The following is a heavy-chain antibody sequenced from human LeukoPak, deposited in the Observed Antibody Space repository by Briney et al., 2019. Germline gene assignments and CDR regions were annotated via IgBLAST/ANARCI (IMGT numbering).Heavy chain of an antibody. CDR1: GGSISSVSYY. Sequence: SETLSLTCTISGGSISSVSYYWSWIRQPAGKALEWIGRINTSGSTNYNPSLKSRVTISVDTSKNQFSLKLSSVTAADTAVYYCARELRFLELGSYSYYYMDVWGKGTTVTVSS. D-gene: IGHD3-3*01. CDR3: ARELRFLELGSYSYYYMDV. V-gene: IGHV4-61*02. J-gene: IGHJ6*03. CDR2: INTSGST.